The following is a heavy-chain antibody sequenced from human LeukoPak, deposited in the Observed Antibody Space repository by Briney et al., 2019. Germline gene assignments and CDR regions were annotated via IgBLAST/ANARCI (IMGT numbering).Heavy chain of an antibody. D-gene: IGHD3-10*01. CDR2: IYHSGST. J-gene: IGHJ5*02. Sequence: PSETLSLTCAVSGDSISSSNWWNWVRQPPGKGLEWIGEIYHSGSTNYNPSLKSRVTISVDTSKNQFSLKLSSVTAADTAVYYCARGRGFGELLPYNWFDPWGQGTLVTVSS. V-gene: IGHV4-4*02. CDR3: ARGRGFGELLPYNWFDP. CDR1: GDSISSSNW.